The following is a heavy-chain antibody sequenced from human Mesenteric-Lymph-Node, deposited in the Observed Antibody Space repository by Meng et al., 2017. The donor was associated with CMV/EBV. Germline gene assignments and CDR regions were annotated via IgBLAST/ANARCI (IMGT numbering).Heavy chain of an antibody. CDR2: ISSSGRT. Sequence: DDSSWSWIRPHPGKGLEWIGYISSSGRTSYNPSLKSRLTISVDTSKNQFSLTLTSVTAADTAVYYCAKEAPLYYYDDSGYSGWYFDLWGRGTLVTVSS. CDR3: AKEAPLYYYDDSGYSGWYFDL. CDR1: DDSS. J-gene: IGHJ2*01. V-gene: IGHV4-31*02. D-gene: IGHD3-22*01.